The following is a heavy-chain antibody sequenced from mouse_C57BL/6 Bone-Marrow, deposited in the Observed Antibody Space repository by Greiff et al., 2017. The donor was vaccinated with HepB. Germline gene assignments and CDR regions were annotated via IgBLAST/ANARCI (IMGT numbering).Heavy chain of an antibody. CDR1: GFTFTDYY. CDR3: ARYLYYGNYGFAY. V-gene: IGHV7-3*01. J-gene: IGHJ3*01. D-gene: IGHD2-1*01. Sequence: EVQRVESGGGLVQPGGSLSLSCAASGFTFTDYYMSWVRQPPGKALEWLGFIRNKANGYTTEYSASVKGRFTISRDNSQSILYLQMNALRAEDSATYYCARYLYYGNYGFAYWGQGTLVTVSA. CDR2: IRNKANGYTT.